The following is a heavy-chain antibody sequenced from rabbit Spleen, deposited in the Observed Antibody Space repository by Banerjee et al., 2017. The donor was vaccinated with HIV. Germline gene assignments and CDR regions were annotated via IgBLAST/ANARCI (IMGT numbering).Heavy chain of an antibody. CDR2: IETGSSDFT. CDR1: GVSFSGSSH. D-gene: IGHD1-1*01. V-gene: IGHV1S40*01. Sequence: QSLEESGGDLVKPGGTLTLTCKASGVSFSGSSHMCWVRQAPGRGLEWIACIETGSSDFTYFATWAKGRFTCSKTSSTTVTLQMTSLTAADTATYFCARDLPGVIGWNFNLWGPGTLVTVS. J-gene: IGHJ4*01. CDR3: ARDLPGVIGWNFNL.